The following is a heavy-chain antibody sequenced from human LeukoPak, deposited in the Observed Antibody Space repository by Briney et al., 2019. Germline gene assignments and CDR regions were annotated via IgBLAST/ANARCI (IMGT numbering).Heavy chain of an antibody. V-gene: IGHV3-7*01. J-gene: IGHJ6*02. CDR3: ARDKWTHYYYYGMDV. CDR2: IKQDGSEK. Sequence: PGGSLRLSCAASGFTFSSYWMSWVRQAPGKGLEWVANIKQDGSEKYYVDSVKGRFTISRDNAKNSLYLQMNSLRAEDTAVYYCARDKWTHYYYYGMDVWGQGTTVTVSS. D-gene: IGHD2-8*01. CDR1: GFTFSSYW.